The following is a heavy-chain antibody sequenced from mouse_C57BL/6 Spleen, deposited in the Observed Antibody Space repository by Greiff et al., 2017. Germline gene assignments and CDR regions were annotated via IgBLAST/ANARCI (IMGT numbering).Heavy chain of an antibody. D-gene: IGHD1-1*01. CDR1: GYTFTNYW. CDR2: IYPGGGYT. J-gene: IGHJ2*01. Sequence: VQLVESGAELVRPGTSVKMSCKASGYTFTNYWIGWAKQRPGHGLEWIGEIYPGGGYTNYNEKFKGKATLTADKSSSTAYMQFSSLTSEDSAIYYCARRGTTVVGYYFDYWGQGTTLTVSS. CDR3: ARRGTTVVGYYFDY. V-gene: IGHV1-63*01.